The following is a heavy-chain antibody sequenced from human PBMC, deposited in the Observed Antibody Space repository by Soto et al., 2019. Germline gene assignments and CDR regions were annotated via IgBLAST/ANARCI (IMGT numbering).Heavy chain of an antibody. D-gene: IGHD6-6*01. V-gene: IGHV6-1*01. J-gene: IGHJ4*02. CDR3: ARYSSSSRVCDY. Sequence: SQTLSLPCAISGDSVSSNSAAWSWIRQSPSRGLEWLGRTYYRSKWYNDYAVSVKSRITINPDTSKNQFSLQLTSVAPEDTAVYYCARYSSSSRVCDYWGQVTLVTVSS. CDR2: TYYRSKWYN. CDR1: GDSVSSNSAA.